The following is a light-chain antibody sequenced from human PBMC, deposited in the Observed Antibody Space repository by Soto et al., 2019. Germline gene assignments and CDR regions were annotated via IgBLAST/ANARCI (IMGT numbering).Light chain of an antibody. CDR2: EVA. CDR3: SSFTNSYSLV. J-gene: IGLJ3*02. Sequence: QSALTQPASVSGSPGQSITISCSGTNSDVGAFNYVSWYQQHPGKVPRLLIYEVANRPSGVSHRFSGSKSGNTDSLTISAIQAEDEADYYCSSFTNSYSLVFGGGTKLTVL. V-gene: IGLV2-14*01. CDR1: NSDVGAFNY.